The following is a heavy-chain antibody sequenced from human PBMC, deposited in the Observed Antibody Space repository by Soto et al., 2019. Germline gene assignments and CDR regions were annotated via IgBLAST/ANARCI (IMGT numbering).Heavy chain of an antibody. V-gene: IGHV3-23*01. CDR3: ATADYDFWSGYSQAFDY. CDR2: ISGSGGST. D-gene: IGHD3-3*01. CDR1: GFTFSSYA. Sequence: PAGSLRLSCAASGFTFSSYAMSWVRQAPGKGLEWVSAISGSGGSTYYADSVKGRFTISRDNSKNTLYLQMNSLRAEDTAVYYCATADYDFWSGYSQAFDYWGQGTLVTVSS. J-gene: IGHJ4*02.